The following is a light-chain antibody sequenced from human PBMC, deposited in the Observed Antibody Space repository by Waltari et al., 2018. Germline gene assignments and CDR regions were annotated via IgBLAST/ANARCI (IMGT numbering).Light chain of an antibody. V-gene: IGKV3-15*01. CDR1: QSVTSN. CDR2: DAS. CDR3: QQYNRWPPIT. J-gene: IGKJ5*01. Sequence: ILLTQSPATVFVSPGESALISCRASQSVTSNLAWYQQKPGQAPRPLISDASTRATSIPARFRGSGSGTEFTLTISSLQSEDSATYYCQQYNRWPPITFGQGTRLEIK.